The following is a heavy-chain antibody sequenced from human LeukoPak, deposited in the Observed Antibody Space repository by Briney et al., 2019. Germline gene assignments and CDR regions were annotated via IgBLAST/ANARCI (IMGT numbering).Heavy chain of an antibody. CDR2: IHHSGVT. CDR3: ASLRFGDLTIDS. Sequence: SETLSLTCAVYRTSFSAYNWTWIRKPPGKGLEWIGEIHHSGVTNYNPSLQSRVTISIDTSKNQFSLNLSCVTAADTAVYYCASLRFGDLTIDSWGQGTLVTVSS. CDR1: RTSFSAYN. D-gene: IGHD3-10*01. V-gene: IGHV4-34*01. J-gene: IGHJ4*02.